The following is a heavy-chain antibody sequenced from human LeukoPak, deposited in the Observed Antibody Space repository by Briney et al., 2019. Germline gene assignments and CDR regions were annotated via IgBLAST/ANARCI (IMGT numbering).Heavy chain of an antibody. Sequence: KPGGSLRLSCAASGFTFSNAWMSWVRQAPGKVLEWVGRIKSKTDGGTTDYAAPVKGRFTISRDDSKNTLYLQMNSLKTEDTAVYYCIKSVRPSYYYYYMDVWGKGTTVTVSS. CDR3: IKSVRPSYYYYYMDV. J-gene: IGHJ6*03. D-gene: IGHD3-10*01. V-gene: IGHV3-15*01. CDR1: GFTFSNAW. CDR2: IKSKTDGGTT.